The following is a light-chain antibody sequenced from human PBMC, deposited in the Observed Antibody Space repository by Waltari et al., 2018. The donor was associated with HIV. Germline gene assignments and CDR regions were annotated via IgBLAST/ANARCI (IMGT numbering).Light chain of an antibody. J-gene: IGLJ3*02. CDR1: RSNIGTDY. Sequence: QSVLTQPPSVSAAPGQKVAISCSVSRSNIGTDYVSWYQHVPGSAPQLRIYDKDKRPSGTPDRFSGSKSGTSATLDITGLQTGDGADYYCGTWDRSLGGGVFGGGTKLTVL. CDR3: GTWDRSLGGGV. V-gene: IGLV1-51*01. CDR2: DKD.